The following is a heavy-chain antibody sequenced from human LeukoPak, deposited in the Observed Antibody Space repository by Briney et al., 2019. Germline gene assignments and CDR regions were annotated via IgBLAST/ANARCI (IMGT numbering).Heavy chain of an antibody. J-gene: IGHJ4*02. CDR1: GYTFTNYA. CDR2: ISAYNGNT. CDR3: ARFEDGSSWPWPGLDY. D-gene: IGHD6-13*01. Sequence: ASVKVSCKASGYTFTNYAMHWVRQAPGQRLEWMGWISAYNGNTNYAQSVQGRVTMTTDTATSTVYMELRSLRTDDTAVYYCARFEDGSSWPWPGLDYWGQGTLVTVSS. V-gene: IGHV1-18*01.